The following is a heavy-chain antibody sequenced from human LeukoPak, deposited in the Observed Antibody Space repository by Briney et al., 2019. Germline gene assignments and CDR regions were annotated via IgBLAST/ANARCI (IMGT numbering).Heavy chain of an antibody. CDR1: GFTFSNYY. CDR2: ISGSSTHI. V-gene: IGHV3-21*01. Sequence: PGGSLRLSCAASGFTFSNYYISWVRQAPGKGLEWVSSISGSSTHIYHADSVKGRFTISRDNSKNTLYLQMGSLRTEDMAVYYCARVPILTGSYYFDYWGQGILVTVSS. D-gene: IGHD3-9*01. CDR3: ARVPILTGSYYFDY. J-gene: IGHJ4*02.